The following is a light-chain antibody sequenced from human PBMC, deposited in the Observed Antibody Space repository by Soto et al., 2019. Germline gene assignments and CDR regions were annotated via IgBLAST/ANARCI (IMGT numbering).Light chain of an antibody. Sequence: EVVLTQSPATLSLSPGERATLSCTASQSISTYLTWYQHKPGQAPRLLIYDASRRAPGIPARFSGSGSGTDFTLTISSLEPEDFAVYYCQQRRNWPPLTFSGGTKVEIK. V-gene: IGKV3-11*01. CDR2: DAS. CDR3: QQRRNWPPLT. J-gene: IGKJ4*01. CDR1: QSISTY.